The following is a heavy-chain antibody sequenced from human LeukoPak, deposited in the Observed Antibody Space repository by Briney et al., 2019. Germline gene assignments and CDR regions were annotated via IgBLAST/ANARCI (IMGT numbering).Heavy chain of an antibody. CDR3: ARVVGLKDSGYGPTAY. D-gene: IGHD5-12*01. V-gene: IGHV1-2*02. Sequence: GASVKVSCKASGYTFSDYYSNWVRQAPGQGLEWMGWINPNSGGTHYAQKFHGRVTVTRDTSISTAYMEMSWLNTDDTAMYYCARVVGLKDSGYGPTAYWGQGTLVTVSS. CDR2: INPNSGGT. J-gene: IGHJ4*02. CDR1: GYTFSDYY.